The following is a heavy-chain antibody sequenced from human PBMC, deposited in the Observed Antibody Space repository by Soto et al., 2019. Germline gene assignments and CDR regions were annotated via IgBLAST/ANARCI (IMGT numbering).Heavy chain of an antibody. CDR3: ARGGWEPDAFDM. Sequence: QVYLQESGPGLVKSSETLSLTCSISDVSITNFFWSWIRQPPGKGLEWLGYVDDSGSTSRNPSVKSRVTITIDTSKKQFSRILTSLTAADTAVYYCARGGWEPDAFDMWGQVTTVVVSS. J-gene: IGHJ3*02. CDR1: DVSITNFF. CDR2: VDDSGST. V-gene: IGHV4-59*08. D-gene: IGHD1-26*01.